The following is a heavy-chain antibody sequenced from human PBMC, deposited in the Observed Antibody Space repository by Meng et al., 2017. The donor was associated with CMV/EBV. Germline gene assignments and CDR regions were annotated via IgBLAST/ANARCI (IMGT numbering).Heavy chain of an antibody. J-gene: IGHJ4*02. CDR3: ASYADYYDSSGYYYGVFDY. Sequence: GSLRLSCTVSGGSISSYYWSWIRQPPGKGLEWIGYIYYSGGTNYNPSLKSRVTISVDTSKNQFSLKLSSVTAADTAVYYCASYADYYDSSGYYYGVFDYWGQGTLVTVSS. CDR2: IYYSGGT. V-gene: IGHV4-59*01. CDR1: GGSISSYY. D-gene: IGHD3-22*01.